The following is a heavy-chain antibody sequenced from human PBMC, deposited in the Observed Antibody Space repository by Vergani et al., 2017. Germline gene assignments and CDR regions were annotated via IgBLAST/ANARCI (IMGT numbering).Heavy chain of an antibody. J-gene: IGHJ4*02. V-gene: IGHV1-46*03. D-gene: IGHD3-9*01. CDR2: INPSGGHT. CDR3: ARGDYGILTGYRY. CDR1: GYTFSNYY. Sequence: QVQVVQSGAEVKKSGASVKVPCKTSGYTFSNYYMHCVRQAPGQGLEWMGIINPSGGHTNYAQKFQGRVTMTRDTSTSTVYMELSSLRSEDTAIYYCARGDYGILTGYRYWGQGTLVTVSA.